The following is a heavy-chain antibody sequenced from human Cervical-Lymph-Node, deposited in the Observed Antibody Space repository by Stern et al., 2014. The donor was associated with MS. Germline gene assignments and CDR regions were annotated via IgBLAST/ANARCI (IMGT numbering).Heavy chain of an antibody. Sequence: QVQLVQSGAEVKKPGASVKVSCKASGFTFSNYGLSWVRQAPGKRLEWMGWISVYNGNIDFAQKFQGRLTMTTDTSTSTVYMELRSLRSDDTAVYYCTRDRGIMGTTTGDYWGQGTLVSVSS. CDR3: TRDRGIMGTTTGDY. CDR1: GFTFSNYG. CDR2: ISVYNGNI. D-gene: IGHD1-26*01. J-gene: IGHJ4*02. V-gene: IGHV1-18*01.